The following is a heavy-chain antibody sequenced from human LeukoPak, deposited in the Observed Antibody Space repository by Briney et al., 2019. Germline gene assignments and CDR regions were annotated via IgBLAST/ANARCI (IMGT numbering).Heavy chain of an antibody. CDR2: ISYDGSNK. CDR3: ARGPQQLWLRPIQNAFDI. D-gene: IGHD5-18*01. CDR1: GFTFSSYA. V-gene: IGHV3-30-3*01. Sequence: PGRSLRLSCAASGFTFSSYAMHWIRQAPGKGLEWVAVISYDGSNKYYADSVKGRFTISRDNSKNTLYLQMNSLRAEDTAVYYCARGPQQLWLRPIQNAFDIWGQRDNGHRLF. J-gene: IGHJ3*02.